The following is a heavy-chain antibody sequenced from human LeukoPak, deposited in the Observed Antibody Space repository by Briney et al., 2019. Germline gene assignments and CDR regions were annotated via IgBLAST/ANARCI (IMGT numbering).Heavy chain of an antibody. V-gene: IGHV1-18*01. CDR2: TSAYNGNT. Sequence: EASVTVSCTASGYTFTSYGISWVRQAPGQGLEWMGWTSAYNGNTNYAQKLQGRVTMTTDTSTSTAYMELRSLRSDDTAVYYCARGYYDFWSGYYTRGADYYYYYGMDVWGQGTTVTVSS. CDR3: ARGYYDFWSGYYTRGADYYYYYGMDV. CDR1: GYTFTSYG. D-gene: IGHD3-3*01. J-gene: IGHJ6*02.